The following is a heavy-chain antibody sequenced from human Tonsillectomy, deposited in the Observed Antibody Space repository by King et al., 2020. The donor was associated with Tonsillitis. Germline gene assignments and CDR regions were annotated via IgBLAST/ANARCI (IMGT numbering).Heavy chain of an antibody. Sequence: VQLVESGGGLVQPGGSLRLSCEASGFTFSNFWMSWVRQAPGKGLEWVANIKQDGSEKYYVDSVKGRFTISRDNAKNALYLQLNSLRPEDTAVYYCARGIGELFDYWGQGTLVTVSS. J-gene: IGHJ4*02. CDR2: IKQDGSEK. CDR1: GFTFSNFW. V-gene: IGHV3-7*03. D-gene: IGHD3-10*01. CDR3: ARGIGELFDY.